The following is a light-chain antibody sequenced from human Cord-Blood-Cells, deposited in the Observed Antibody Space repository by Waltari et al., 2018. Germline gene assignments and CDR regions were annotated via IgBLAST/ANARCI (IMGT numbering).Light chain of an antibody. CDR3: QQYYSTPFT. Sequence: DIVMTQSPDSLAVSLGERATINCKSSQRVLYSSNNKNYLALYQQKPGQPPKLLIYWASTRESGVPDRFSGSGSVTDFTLTISSLQAEDVAVYYCQQYYSTPFTFGPGTKVDIK. CDR2: WAS. J-gene: IGKJ3*01. CDR1: QRVLYSSNNKNY. V-gene: IGKV4-1*01.